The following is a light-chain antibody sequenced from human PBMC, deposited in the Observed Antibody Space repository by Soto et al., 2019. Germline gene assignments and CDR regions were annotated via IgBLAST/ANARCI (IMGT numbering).Light chain of an antibody. CDR3: QQFDMWPLT. CDR1: QAVNTR. J-gene: IGKJ4*01. V-gene: IGKV3D-15*01. CDR2: LAS. Sequence: IVVTQSAATLSSFPGDRVTLSCRASQAVNTRLAWYQHKPGQAPRLLIYLASNRAAGVPARFSGSGSGTEFTLTITSLQSEDFAVYYCQQFDMWPLTFGGGTKVDIK.